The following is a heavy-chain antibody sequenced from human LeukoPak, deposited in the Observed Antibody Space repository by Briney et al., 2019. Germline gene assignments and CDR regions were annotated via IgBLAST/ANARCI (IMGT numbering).Heavy chain of an antibody. CDR3: TRQFTYGAYDY. CDR1: GYTFTCYG. CDR2: ISAYNGST. J-gene: IGHJ4*02. V-gene: IGHV1-18*01. Sequence: ASVKVSCKASGYTFTCYGISWVRQAPGQGLEWMGWISAYNGSTNYAQKLQGRVTMTTDTSTSTAYMELRSLRSDDTAVYYCTRQFTYGAYDYWGQGTLVTVSS. D-gene: IGHD4/OR15-4a*01.